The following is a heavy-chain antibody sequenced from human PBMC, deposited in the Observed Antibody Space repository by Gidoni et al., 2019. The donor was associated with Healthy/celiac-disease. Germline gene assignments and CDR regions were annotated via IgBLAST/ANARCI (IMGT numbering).Heavy chain of an antibody. CDR3: TTGLTWEPQFDY. V-gene: IGHV3-15*01. J-gene: IGHJ4*02. Sequence: FTISRDDSKNTLYLQMNSLKTEDTAVYYCTTGLTWEPQFDYWGQGTLVTVSS. D-gene: IGHD1-26*01.